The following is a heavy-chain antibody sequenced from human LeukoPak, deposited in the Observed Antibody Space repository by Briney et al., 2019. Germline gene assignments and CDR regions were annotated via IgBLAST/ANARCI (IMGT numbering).Heavy chain of an antibody. J-gene: IGHJ6*02. CDR1: GFSFSSYR. CDR3: ASDRAYAMAV. V-gene: IGHV3-7*05. CDR2: INQDGTEK. Sequence: GGSLRLSCAASGFSFSSYRMNWVRQAPGKGLEWVANINQDGTEKFYVDSVKGRFTISRDNAKNSLYLQMNSLRAEDTAVYYCASDRAYAMAVCGQGTTVTVSS.